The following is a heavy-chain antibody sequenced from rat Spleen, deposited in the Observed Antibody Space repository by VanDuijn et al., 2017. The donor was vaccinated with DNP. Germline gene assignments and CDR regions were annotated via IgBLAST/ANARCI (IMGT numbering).Heavy chain of an antibody. J-gene: IGHJ3*01. CDR3: ARGPFDTTDNWFAY. D-gene: IGHD1-6*01. CDR1: GFTFSDYN. CDR2: IGPGGGNT. Sequence: EVQLVESGGGLVQSGRSLKVSCAASGFTFSDYNMAWVRQAPKKGLEWVATIGPGGGNTYYRDSVKGRFTISRDNVKSTLYLQMDSLRSEETATYYCARGPFDTTDNWFAYWGQGTLVTVSS. V-gene: IGHV5S23*01.